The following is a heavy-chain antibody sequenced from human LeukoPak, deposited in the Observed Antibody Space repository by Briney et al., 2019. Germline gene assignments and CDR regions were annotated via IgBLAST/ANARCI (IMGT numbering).Heavy chain of an antibody. D-gene: IGHD6-19*01. CDR3: ARVHGSGWYGYYFDY. CDR2: IYYSGST. V-gene: IGHV4-59*01. J-gene: IGHJ4*02. Sequence: SETLSLTCTVSGGSISSYYWSWIRQPPGKGLEWIGYIYYSGSTNYNPSLKSRVTISVDTSKNQFSLKLSSVTAADTAVYYCARVHGSGWYGYYFDYWGQGTLVTVSS. CDR1: GGSISSYY.